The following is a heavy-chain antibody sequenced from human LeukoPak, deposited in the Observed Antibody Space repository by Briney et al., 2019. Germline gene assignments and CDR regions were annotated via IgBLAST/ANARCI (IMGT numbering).Heavy chain of an antibody. V-gene: IGHV1-69*13. J-gene: IGHJ6*03. Sequence: ASVKVSCKASGGTFSSYAISWVRQAPGQGLEWMGGIIPIFGTANYAQKFQGRVTITADESTSTAYMELSSLRSEDTAVYYCARDRDCTNGVCYGDYYYMDVWGKGTTVTVSS. CDR3: ARDRDCTNGVCYGDYYYMDV. CDR2: IIPIFGTA. CDR1: GGTFSSYA. D-gene: IGHD2-8*01.